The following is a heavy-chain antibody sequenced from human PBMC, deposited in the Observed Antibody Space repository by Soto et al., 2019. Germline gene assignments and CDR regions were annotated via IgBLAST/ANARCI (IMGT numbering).Heavy chain of an antibody. CDR2: IYSSGVT. D-gene: IGHD2-8*01. Sequence: SETLSLTCTVSGGSISSGGYYWSWIRQHPGKGLEWIGYIYSSGVTYYDPSLKSRVTMSVDMSKNQFSLRLSSVTAADTAVYYCATKPNGLYYFDYWGQGALVTV. V-gene: IGHV4-31*03. J-gene: IGHJ4*02. CDR1: GGSISSGGYY. CDR3: ATKPNGLYYFDY.